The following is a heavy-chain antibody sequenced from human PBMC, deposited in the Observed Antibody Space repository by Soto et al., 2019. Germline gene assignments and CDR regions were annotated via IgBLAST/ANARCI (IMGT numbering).Heavy chain of an antibody. CDR1: GGSISSYY. D-gene: IGHD6-13*01. J-gene: IGHJ2*01. CDR2: IYYSGST. CDR3: ARDQFAAAGPGYFDL. Sequence: QVQLQESGPGLVKPSETLSLTCTVSGGSISSYYWSWIRQPPGKGLEWIGYIYYSGSTNYNPSLKSRVTLSVDTSKNQFSLKLSSVTAADTAVYYCARDQFAAAGPGYFDLWGRGTLVTVSS. V-gene: IGHV4-59*01.